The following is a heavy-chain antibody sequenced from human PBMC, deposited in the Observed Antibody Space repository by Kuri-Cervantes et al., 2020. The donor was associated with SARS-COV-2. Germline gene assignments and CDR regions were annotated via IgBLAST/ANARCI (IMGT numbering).Heavy chain of an antibody. CDR2: IYSGGTT. CDR3: AREEYSGSWSAVDFDY. V-gene: IGHV3-53*01. D-gene: IGHD6-13*01. J-gene: IGHJ4*02. Sequence: GESLKISCAASGFTVSTNYMSWVRQAPGKGLEWVSIIYSGGTTYYADSVKGRFTISRDNSKNTVNLQMNSLRGEDTALYYCAREEYSGSWSAVDFDYWGQGTLVTVSS. CDR1: GFTVSTNY.